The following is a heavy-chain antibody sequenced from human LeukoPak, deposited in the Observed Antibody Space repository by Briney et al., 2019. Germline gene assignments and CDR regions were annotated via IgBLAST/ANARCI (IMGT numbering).Heavy chain of an antibody. V-gene: IGHV4-34*01. CDR2: INHSGST. Sequence: PSETLSLTCAVYGGSFSGYYWSWIRQPPGKGLEWIGEINHSGSTNYNPSLKSRVTISVDTSKNQFSLKLSSVTAADTAVYYCARVHSSSWYPDYWGQGTLVTVSS. CDR1: GGSFSGYY. D-gene: IGHD6-13*01. J-gene: IGHJ4*02. CDR3: ARVHSSSWYPDY.